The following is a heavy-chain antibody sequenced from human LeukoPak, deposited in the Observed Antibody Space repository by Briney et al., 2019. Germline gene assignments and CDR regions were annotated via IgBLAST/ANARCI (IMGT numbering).Heavy chain of an antibody. CDR1: GGSISSYY. CDR3: AREATGTTYDAFDI. J-gene: IGHJ3*02. CDR2: IYYSGST. D-gene: IGHD1-1*01. Sequence: SETLSLTCTVSGGSISSYYWSWIRQPPGKGLEWIGYIYYSGSTNYNPSLKSRVTKSVDTSKNQFSLKLSSVTAADTAVYYCAREATGTTYDAFDIWGQGTMVTVSS. V-gene: IGHV4-59*01.